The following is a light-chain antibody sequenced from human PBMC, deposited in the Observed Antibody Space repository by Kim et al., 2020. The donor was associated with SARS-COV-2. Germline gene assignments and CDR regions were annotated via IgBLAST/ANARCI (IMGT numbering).Light chain of an antibody. V-gene: IGLV6-57*03. CDR2: EDN. CDR1: SGSIASNY. J-gene: IGLJ3*02. Sequence: KTVTLSCTRSSGSIASNYVQWYQQRPGSAPTTVIYEDNQRPSGVPERFSGSIDSSSNSASLTISGLKTEDEADYYCQSYDSSNHWVFGGGTQLTVL. CDR3: QSYDSSNHWV.